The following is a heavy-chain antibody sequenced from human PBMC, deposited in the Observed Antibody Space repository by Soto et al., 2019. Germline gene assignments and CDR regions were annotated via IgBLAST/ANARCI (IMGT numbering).Heavy chain of an antibody. Sequence: KPSETLSLTCTVSGGSVSSGSYYWSWIRQPPGKGLEWIGYIYYSGSTNYNPSLKSRVTISVDTSKNQFSLKLSSVTAADTAVYYCARVNKDSSGWYHWFDPWGQGTLVTVSS. J-gene: IGHJ5*02. CDR1: GGSVSSGSYY. CDR2: IYYSGST. CDR3: ARVNKDSSGWYHWFDP. V-gene: IGHV4-61*01. D-gene: IGHD6-19*01.